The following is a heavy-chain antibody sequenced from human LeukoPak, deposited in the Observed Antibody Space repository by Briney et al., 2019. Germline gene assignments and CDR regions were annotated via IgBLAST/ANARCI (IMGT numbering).Heavy chain of an antibody. CDR1: GFTFTSYG. J-gene: IGHJ4*02. V-gene: IGHV3-64*01. Sequence: TGGSLRLSCAASGFTFTSYGMLWVRQAPGKGLEFVSGISSNGGTTYYANPVRGRFTISRDNSKNTLYLQMNSLRAEDTAVYYCAKDYERDGDYDDTTYYFDYWGQGTLVTVSS. CDR3: AKDYERDGDYDDTTYYFDY. CDR2: ISSNGGTT. D-gene: IGHD4-17*01.